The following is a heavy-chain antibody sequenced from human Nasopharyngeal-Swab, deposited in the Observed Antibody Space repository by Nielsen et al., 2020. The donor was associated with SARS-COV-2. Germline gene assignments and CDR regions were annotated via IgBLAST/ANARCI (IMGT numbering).Heavy chain of an antibody. Sequence: SETLSLTCTVSGGSISSNYWNWIRQPPGKGLEWIGYMSYSGSTNYNPSLNSRVTISLDTSKNQFSLRLSSVTSADTAVYYCARSLVGVSRHFDYWGQRALVTVSS. J-gene: IGHJ4*02. CDR1: GGSISSNY. V-gene: IGHV4-59*01. CDR3: ARSLVGVSRHFDY. CDR2: MSYSGST. D-gene: IGHD1-26*01.